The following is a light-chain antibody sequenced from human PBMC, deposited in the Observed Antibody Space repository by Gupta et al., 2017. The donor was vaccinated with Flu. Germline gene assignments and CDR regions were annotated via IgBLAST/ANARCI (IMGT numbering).Light chain of an antibody. CDR3: QQVNSYPHT. CDR2: AAS. J-gene: IGKJ4*01. V-gene: IGKV1-9*01. CDR1: QGISSY. Sequence: PSFLSASVGDRVTSTCRASQGISSYLGWYQQKPGKAPKLLISAASTLQSGVPSRFSGSGSGTEFTLTISSLQPEDFATYYCQQVNSYPHTFGGGTKVEIK.